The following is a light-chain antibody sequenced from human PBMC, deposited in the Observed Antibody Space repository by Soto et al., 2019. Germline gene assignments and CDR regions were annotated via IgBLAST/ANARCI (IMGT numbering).Light chain of an antibody. CDR2: GNS. Sequence: QSVLTHPPSVSGAPGQRVTISCTGSSSNIGAGYDVHWYQQLPGTAPKLLIYGNSNRPSGVPDRFSGSKSGTSTSLAITGLQAEDEADYYCQSYDSSLSAVFGGGTKVTVL. CDR3: QSYDSSLSAV. J-gene: IGLJ2*01. V-gene: IGLV1-40*01. CDR1: SSNIGAGYD.